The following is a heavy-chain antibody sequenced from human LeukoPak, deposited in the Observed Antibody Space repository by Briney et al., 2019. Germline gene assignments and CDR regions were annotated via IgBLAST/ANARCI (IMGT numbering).Heavy chain of an antibody. CDR2: IRSKANSYAT. CDR3: AKDKRMDV. J-gene: IGHJ6*02. Sequence: PGGSLRLSCAASGFTFSGSAMHWVRQASGKGLEWVGRIRSKANSYATAYAASVKGRFTISRDDSKNTAYLQMNSLRAEDTAVYYCAKDKRMDVWGLGTTVTVSS. CDR1: GFTFSGSA. V-gene: IGHV3-73*01.